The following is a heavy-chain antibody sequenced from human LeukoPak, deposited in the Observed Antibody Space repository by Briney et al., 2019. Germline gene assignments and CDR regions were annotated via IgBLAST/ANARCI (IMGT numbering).Heavy chain of an antibody. Sequence: PGGSLRLSCAASGFTFSTYWMNWYRQAPGRGLEWVGNINQDASEINYVDSVRGRFTISRDNAKNSLHLQTNSLRADDTAVYYCATDRDNSDWQKRFDSWGQGTLVTVSS. V-gene: IGHV3-7*01. CDR2: INQDASEI. D-gene: IGHD2-21*02. J-gene: IGHJ4*02. CDR1: GFTFSTYW. CDR3: ATDRDNSDWQKRFDS.